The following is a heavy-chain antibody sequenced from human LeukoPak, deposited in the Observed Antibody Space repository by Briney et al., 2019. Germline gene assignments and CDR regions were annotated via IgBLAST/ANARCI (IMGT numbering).Heavy chain of an antibody. J-gene: IGHJ3*02. D-gene: IGHD1-26*01. CDR2: VSGGGDNT. CDR3: ARAEVGLGAFDI. V-gene: IGHV3-23*01. Sequence: PGGSLRLSCAASGFTFSSFAMSWVRQAPGKGLEWVSGVSGGGDNTYYADSVKGRFTVSRDNSKNTLYLQMNSLRAEDTAVYYCARAEVGLGAFDIWGQGTMVTVSS. CDR1: GFTFSSFA.